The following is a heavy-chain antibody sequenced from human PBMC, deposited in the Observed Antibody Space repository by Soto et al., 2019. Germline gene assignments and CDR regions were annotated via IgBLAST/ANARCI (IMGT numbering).Heavy chain of an antibody. D-gene: IGHD3-10*01. CDR2: IIPIFGTA. V-gene: IGHV1-69*13. Sequence: SSLKRSCKGSGWSFSSYPSGWVRQAPEQGLEWMGGIIPIFGTANYAQKFQGRVTITADESTSTAYMELSSLRSEDTAVYYCARNSMVRGVIKSFQHWGQGTLVTVSS. CDR1: GWSFSSYP. J-gene: IGHJ1*01. CDR3: ARNSMVRGVIKSFQH.